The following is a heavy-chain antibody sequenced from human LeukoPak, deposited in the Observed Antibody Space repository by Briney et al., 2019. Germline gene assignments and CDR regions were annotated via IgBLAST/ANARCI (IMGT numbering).Heavy chain of an antibody. CDR2: IYYSGST. Sequence: SETLSLTCTVSGYSISSGYYWGWIRQPPGKGLEWIGYIYYSGSTYYNPSLKSRVTISVDTSKNQFSLKLSSVTAADTAVYYCAAEYCSGGSCYSGFDYWGQGTLVNVA. CDR1: GYSISSGYY. V-gene: IGHV4-38-2*02. D-gene: IGHD2-15*01. CDR3: AAEYCSGGSCYSGFDY. J-gene: IGHJ4*02.